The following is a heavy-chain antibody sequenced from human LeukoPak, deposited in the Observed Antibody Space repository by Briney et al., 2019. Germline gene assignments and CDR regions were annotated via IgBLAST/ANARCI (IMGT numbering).Heavy chain of an antibody. CDR2: IWYDGSNK. CDR1: GFTFSSYG. D-gene: IGHD3-22*01. V-gene: IGHV3-33*01. CDR3: ARGSVYDSSGYYHKPLYYFDY. J-gene: IGHJ4*02. Sequence: PGGSLRLSCAPSGFTFSSYGMHWVRQAPGKGLEWVAVIWYDGSNKYYADSVKGRFTISRDNSKNTLYLQMNSLRAEDTAVYYCARGSVYDSSGYYHKPLYYFDYWGQGTLVAV.